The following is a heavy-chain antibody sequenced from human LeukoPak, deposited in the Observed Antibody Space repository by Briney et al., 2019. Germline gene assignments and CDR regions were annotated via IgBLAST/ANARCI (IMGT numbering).Heavy chain of an antibody. D-gene: IGHD6-19*01. CDR3: AGKDSSGWKFDS. Sequence: SETLSLTCTVSGGSISSYYWIWIRQPPGKGLEWIGYIYYSGSTNYNPSLKSRVTLSVDTSKNQFSLKLSSVTAADTAVYYCAGKDSSGWKFDSWGQGIMVTVSS. CDR1: GGSISSYY. V-gene: IGHV4-59*01. CDR2: IYYSGST. J-gene: IGHJ4*02.